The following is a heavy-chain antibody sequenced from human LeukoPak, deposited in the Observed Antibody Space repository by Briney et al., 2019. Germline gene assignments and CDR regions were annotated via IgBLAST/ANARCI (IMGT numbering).Heavy chain of an antibody. CDR2: IKQDGSEK. V-gene: IGHV3-7*01. CDR3: ARDHCGGDWLCPDSWFDP. CDR1: GFTFSSYW. J-gene: IGHJ5*02. D-gene: IGHD2-21*01. Sequence: PGGSLRLSCAASGFTFSSYWMSWVRQAPGKGLEWVANIKQDGSEKYYVDSVKGRFTISRDNAKNSLYLQMNSLRAEDTAVYYCARDHCGGDWLCPDSWFDPWGQGTLVTVSS.